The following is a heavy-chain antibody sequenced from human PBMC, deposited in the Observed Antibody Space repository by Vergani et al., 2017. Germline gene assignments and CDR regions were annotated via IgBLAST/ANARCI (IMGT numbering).Heavy chain of an antibody. CDR3: ARGDLDTMIVVVLYYFDY. D-gene: IGHD3-22*01. CDR1: GFTFSSYA. CDR2: ISYDGSNK. Sequence: QVQLVESGGGVVQPGRSLRLSCAASGFTFSSYAMHWVRQAPGKGLEWVAVISYDGSNKYYADSVKGRFTISRDNSKNTLYLQMNSLRAEDTAVYYCARGDLDTMIVVVLYYFDYWGQGTLVTVSS. J-gene: IGHJ4*02. V-gene: IGHV3-30-3*01.